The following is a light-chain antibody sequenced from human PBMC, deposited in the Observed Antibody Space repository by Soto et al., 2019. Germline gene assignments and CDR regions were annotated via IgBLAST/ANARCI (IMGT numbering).Light chain of an antibody. CDR2: KAS. V-gene: IGKV1-5*03. Sequence: DIQMTQSPSTLSASVGDRVTITCRASQSISNWLAWFQQKPGKAPDLLIYKASTLENGVPSRFGVSGSGTEFTLTISSRQPDDFATYYCQQYDTYWTCGQGTKVEIK. CDR1: QSISNW. J-gene: IGKJ1*01. CDR3: QQYDTYWT.